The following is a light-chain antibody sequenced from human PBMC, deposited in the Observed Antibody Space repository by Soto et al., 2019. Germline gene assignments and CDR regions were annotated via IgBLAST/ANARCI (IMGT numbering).Light chain of an antibody. CDR2: AAS. CDR3: QQLNSYPLT. Sequence: DIPLTQSPSFLSAFVRDRVTITCRASQGISSYLAWYQQKPGKAPKLLIYAASTLQRGVPSRFSGSGYGTDFTLTIYSLQPEDFATYYCQQLNSYPLTFGGGTKVEIK. CDR1: QGISSY. V-gene: IGKV1-9*01. J-gene: IGKJ4*01.